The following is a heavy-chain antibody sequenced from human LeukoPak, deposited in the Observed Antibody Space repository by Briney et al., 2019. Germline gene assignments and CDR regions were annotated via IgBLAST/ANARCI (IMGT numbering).Heavy chain of an antibody. V-gene: IGHV1-18*01. CDR3: ARVYQLLSEDAFDI. CDR1: GYTFTSYG. J-gene: IGHJ3*02. CDR2: ISAYNGNT. Sequence: ASVKVSCKASGYTFTSYGISWVRQAPGQGLEWMGWISAYNGNTNYAQKLQGRVTMTTDTSTGTAYMELRSLRSDDTDVYYCARVYQLLSEDAFDIWGQGTMVTVSS. D-gene: IGHD2-2*01.